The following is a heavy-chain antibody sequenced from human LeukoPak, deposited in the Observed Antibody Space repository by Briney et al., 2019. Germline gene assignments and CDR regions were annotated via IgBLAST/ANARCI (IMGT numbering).Heavy chain of an antibody. J-gene: IGHJ4*02. CDR1: GFTFDDYA. CDR3: AKDLAKWNYAIFEY. V-gene: IGHV3-43*02. Sequence: GGSLRLSCAASGFTFDDYAMDWVRQTPRKGLEWVSLISGDGGSTYYADSVKGRFTISRDNSKNSLYLQMNSLRTEDTALYYCAKDLAKWNYAIFEYWGQGTLVTVSS. D-gene: IGHD1-7*01. CDR2: ISGDGGST.